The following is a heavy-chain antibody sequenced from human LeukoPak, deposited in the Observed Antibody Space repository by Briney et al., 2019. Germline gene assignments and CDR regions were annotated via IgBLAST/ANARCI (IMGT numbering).Heavy chain of an antibody. V-gene: IGHV1-69*13. J-gene: IGHJ4*02. CDR1: GGTFISYA. D-gene: IGHD5-24*01. CDR2: IIPIFGTA. Sequence: SVKVSCKASGGTFISYAISWVRQAPGQGLEWMGGIIPIFGTANYAQKFQGRVTITADESTSTAYMELSSLRSEDTAVYYCARENHRDGCSAFDYWGQGTLVTVSS. CDR3: ARENHRDGCSAFDY.